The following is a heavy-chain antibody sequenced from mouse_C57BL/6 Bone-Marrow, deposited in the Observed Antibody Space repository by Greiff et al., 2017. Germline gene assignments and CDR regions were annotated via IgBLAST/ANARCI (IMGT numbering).Heavy chain of an antibody. CDR3: ARSYYDYLYAMDY. CDR2: IYPYNGVS. D-gene: IGHD2-4*01. Sequence: VHVKQSGPELVKPGASVKISCKASGYSFTGYYMHWVKQSHGNILDWIGYIYPYNGVSSYNQKFKGKATLTVDKSSSTAYMELRSLTSEDSAVYYCARSYYDYLYAMDYWGQGTSVTVSS. CDR1: GYSFTGYY. J-gene: IGHJ4*01. V-gene: IGHV1-31*01.